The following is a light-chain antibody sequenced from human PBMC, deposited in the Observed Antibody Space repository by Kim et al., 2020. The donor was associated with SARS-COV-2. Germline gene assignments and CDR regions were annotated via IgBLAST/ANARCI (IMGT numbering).Light chain of an antibody. Sequence: ERAALSGRASQSISNYLAWNQQKPGRAPRLLIYGASNRATGIPDRISGSGSGTDFTLTINRLEREDVAVYYCQHYERSPYTFGQGTKLEI. CDR2: GAS. J-gene: IGKJ2*01. CDR1: QSISNY. V-gene: IGKV3-20*01. CDR3: QHYERSPYT.